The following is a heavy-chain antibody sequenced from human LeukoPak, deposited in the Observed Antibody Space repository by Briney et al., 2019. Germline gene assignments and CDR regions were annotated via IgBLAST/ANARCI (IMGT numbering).Heavy chain of an antibody. CDR2: IRNDGSKR. CDR1: GFSFSTYA. J-gene: IGHJ1*01. CDR3: AKSPMTSVNYVDF. V-gene: IGHV3-30*02. D-gene: IGHD3-16*01. Sequence: GGSLRLSCAASGFSFSTYAMHWVRQAPGKGLEWVAYIRNDGSKRYYADSVKGRFTISRDNSKNTLSLQMNSLSGEDTAVYYCAKSPMTSVNYVDFWGQGTLVTVSS.